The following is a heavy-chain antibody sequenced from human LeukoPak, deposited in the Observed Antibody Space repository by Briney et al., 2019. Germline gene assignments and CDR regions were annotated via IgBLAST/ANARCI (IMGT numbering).Heavy chain of an antibody. CDR3: AKDWDGTNDY. CDR1: GYTFIGYY. J-gene: IGHJ4*02. Sequence: GASVKVSCKASGYTFIGYYIHWGRQAPGQGLEWMGRINPNSGGTNPAQKFQGRVTMTRDTSISTAYMELSRLRSDDTAVYYCAKDWDGTNDYWGQGTLVTVSS. V-gene: IGHV1-2*06. CDR2: INPNSGGT. D-gene: IGHD5-24*01.